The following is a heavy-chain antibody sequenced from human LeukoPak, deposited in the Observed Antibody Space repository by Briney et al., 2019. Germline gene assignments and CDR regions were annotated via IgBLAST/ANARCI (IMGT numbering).Heavy chain of an antibody. V-gene: IGHV4-4*08. D-gene: IGHD2-15*01. CDR3: ARGIVVVAQLGYYYYYMDV. J-gene: IGHJ6*03. CDR1: GESISGFY. Sequence: KPSETLSLTCTVSGESISGFYWTWIRQPPGKGLEWIGRIYTSGSTNYNPSLKSRVTISVDTSKNQFSLKLSSVTAADTAVYYCARGIVVVAQLGYYYYYMDVWGKGTTVTISS. CDR2: IYTSGST.